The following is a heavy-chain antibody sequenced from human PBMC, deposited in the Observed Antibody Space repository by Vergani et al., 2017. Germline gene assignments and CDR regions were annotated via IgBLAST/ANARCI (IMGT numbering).Heavy chain of an antibody. Sequence: QLQLQESGPGLVKPSETLSLTCTVSGCSISSSSYYWGWLRQPPGKGLEWIGSIYYSGSTYYNPSLKSRVTISVDTSKNQFSLKLSSVTAADTAVYYCARDGSNDFGGGNISPRGDYWGQGTLVTVSS. CDR3: ARDGSNDFGGGNISPRGDY. CDR1: GCSISSSSYY. V-gene: IGHV4-39*07. D-gene: IGHD2-21*01. CDR2: IYYSGST. J-gene: IGHJ4*02.